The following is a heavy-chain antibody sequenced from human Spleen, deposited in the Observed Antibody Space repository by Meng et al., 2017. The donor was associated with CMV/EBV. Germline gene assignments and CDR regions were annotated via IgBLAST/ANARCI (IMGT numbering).Heavy chain of an antibody. CDR3: ARAVTDSYGMDV. Sequence: ASVKVSCKASGYTFTGYYILCVRLAPGQGPEWMGKIHPSNGASTYAQKFQGRVTMTRDSTISTVYMELTRLTFVDTAVYYCARAVTDSYGMDVWGPGTPVTVSS. V-gene: IGHV1-2*02. CDR1: GYTFTGYY. CDR2: IHPSNGAS. J-gene: IGHJ6*02. D-gene: IGHD6-19*01.